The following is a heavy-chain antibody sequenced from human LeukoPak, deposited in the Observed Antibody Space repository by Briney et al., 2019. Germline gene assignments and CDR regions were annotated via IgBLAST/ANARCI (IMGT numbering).Heavy chain of an antibody. CDR1: GYTFTSYG. CDR3: ARVPIIDSFFDY. CDR2: ISAFNGNT. V-gene: IGHV1-18*01. J-gene: IGHJ4*02. Sequence: ASVKVSYKASGYTFTSYGISWVRQAPGQGLEWMGWISAFNGNTNYAQKLQGRVTMTTDTSTSTAYMELRSLRSDDTAVYYCARVPIIDSFFDYWGQGTLVTVSS.